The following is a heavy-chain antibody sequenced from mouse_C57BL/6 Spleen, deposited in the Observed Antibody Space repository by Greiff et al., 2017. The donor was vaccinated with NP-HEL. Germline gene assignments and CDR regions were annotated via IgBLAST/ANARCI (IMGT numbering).Heavy chain of an antibody. CDR3: ARGHGSSYVGYFDV. CDR1: GFTFSSYA. D-gene: IGHD1-1*01. J-gene: IGHJ1*03. CDR2: ISDGGSYT. V-gene: IGHV5-4*01. Sequence: EVQLVESGGGLVKPGGSLKLSCAASGFTFSSYAMSWVRQTPEKRLEWVATISDGGSYTYYPDNVKGRFTISRDNAKNNLYLQMSHLKSEDTAMYYCARGHGSSYVGYFDVWGTGTTVTVSS.